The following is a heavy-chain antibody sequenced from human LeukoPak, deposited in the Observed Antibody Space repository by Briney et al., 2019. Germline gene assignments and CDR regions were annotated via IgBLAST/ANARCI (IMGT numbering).Heavy chain of an antibody. V-gene: IGHV3-30*02. D-gene: IGHD6-6*01. J-gene: IGHJ4*02. CDR1: GFTFRSYG. Sequence: PGGSLRLSCAASGFTFRSYGMSWVRQAPGKGLEWVAFIRYDGSNKYYADSVKGRFTISRDNAKNSLYLQMNSLRAEDTAVYYCAREESSSSGYYFDYWGQGALVTVSS. CDR3: AREESSSSGYYFDY. CDR2: IRYDGSNK.